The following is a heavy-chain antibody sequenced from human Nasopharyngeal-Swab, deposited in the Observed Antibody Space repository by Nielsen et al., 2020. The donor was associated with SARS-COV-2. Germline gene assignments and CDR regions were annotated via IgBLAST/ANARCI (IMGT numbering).Heavy chain of an antibody. D-gene: IGHD1-7*01. CDR1: GFTVSSNY. CDR2: IYSGGST. J-gene: IGHJ3*02. V-gene: IGHV3-53*01. Sequence: GESLKISCAASGFTVSSNYMNWVRQAPGKGLEWVSVIYSGGSTYYADSVKGQFTISRDNSKNTLYLQMNSLRAEDTAVYYCARDSSAGNYINDAFDIWGQGTMVTVSS. CDR3: ARDSSAGNYINDAFDI.